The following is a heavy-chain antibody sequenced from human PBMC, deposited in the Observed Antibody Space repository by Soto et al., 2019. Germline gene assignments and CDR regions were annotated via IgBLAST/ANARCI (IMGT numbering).Heavy chain of an antibody. Sequence: EVQVLESGGGLAQPGRSLRLSCAVSGLSFSSYAMTWVRQSPGKGLAWVSSISRSGNSTYSADSVRGRFTISRDNSKNTLYLQMNSLRAEDPAVYYCAKDAKILDWLPTSYYFDFWGQGTLVTVSS. J-gene: IGHJ4*02. CDR2: ISRSGNST. D-gene: IGHD3-9*01. V-gene: IGHV3-23*01. CDR1: GLSFSSYA. CDR3: AKDAKILDWLPTSYYFDF.